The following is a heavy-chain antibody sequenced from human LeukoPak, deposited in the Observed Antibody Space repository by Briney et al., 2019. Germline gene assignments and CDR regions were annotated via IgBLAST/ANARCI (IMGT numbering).Heavy chain of an antibody. CDR1: GFTFSNYG. D-gene: IGHD1-26*01. J-gene: IGHJ6*03. CDR2: IRYDESSK. V-gene: IGHV3-30*02. CDR3: AKDSGTYWVDYYYMDV. Sequence: GGSLRLSCAASGFTFSNYGMHWVRQAPGKGLEWVAFIRYDESSKYYADSVKGRFTIPRDNSKNTLYLQMSSLRAEDTAVYYCAKDSGTYWVDYYYMDVWGKGTTVTVSS.